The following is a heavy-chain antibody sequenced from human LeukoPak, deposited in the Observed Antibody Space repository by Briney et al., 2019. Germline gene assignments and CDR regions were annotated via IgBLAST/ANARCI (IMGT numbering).Heavy chain of an antibody. Sequence: SQTLPLTCAVSGGSISSGGYSWSWIRQPPGKGLEWIGYIYHSGSTYYNPSLKSRVTISVDRSKNQFSLNLSSVTAADPAVYYCAREGYCSGGSCDNWFDPWGQGTLVTVSS. V-gene: IGHV4-30-2*01. CDR3: AREGYCSGGSCDNWFDP. CDR1: GGSISSGGYS. J-gene: IGHJ5*02. D-gene: IGHD2-15*01. CDR2: IYHSGST.